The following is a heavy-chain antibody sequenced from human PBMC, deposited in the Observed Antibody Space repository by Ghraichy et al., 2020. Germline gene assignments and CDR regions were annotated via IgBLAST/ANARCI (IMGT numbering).Heavy chain of an antibody. D-gene: IGHD4-17*01. J-gene: IGHJ4*02. CDR3: ARDTYGDYTFDY. CDR1: GFTFSSYT. Sequence: GSLRLSCAASGFTFSSYTMNWVRQAPGKGLEWVSYIVSSSSTIYYADSVRGRFTISRDNAKNSLYLHMNSLRDEDTAVYYCARDTYGDYTFDYWGQGTLVTVSS. V-gene: IGHV3-48*02. CDR2: IVSSSSTI.